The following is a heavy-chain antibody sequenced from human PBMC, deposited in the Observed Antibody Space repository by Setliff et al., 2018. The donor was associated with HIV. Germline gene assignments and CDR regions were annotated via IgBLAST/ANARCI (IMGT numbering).Heavy chain of an antibody. Sequence: SETLSLTCSVSGVSINRTDHYWGWIRQSPGKRLEWIGSVSQSGSTYYNPSLKSRVTISEDTSKNQLSLKLHSVTAADTAVYYCASGEDSGTYGEPYDSWGQGALVTVSS. D-gene: IGHD1-26*01. V-gene: IGHV4-39*01. J-gene: IGHJ4*02. CDR3: ASGEDSGTYGEPYDS. CDR2: VSQSGST. CDR1: GVSINRTDHY.